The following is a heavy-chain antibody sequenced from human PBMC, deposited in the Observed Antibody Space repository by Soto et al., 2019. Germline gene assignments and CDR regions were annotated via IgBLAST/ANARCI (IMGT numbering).Heavy chain of an antibody. V-gene: IGHV3-30-3*01. CDR3: AREWRPHAFDI. CDR1: GFTFSSYA. CDR2: ISYDGSNK. D-gene: IGHD6-6*01. J-gene: IGHJ3*02. Sequence: QVQLVESGGGVVQPGRSLRLSCAASGFTFSSYAMHWVRQAPGKGLEWVAVISYDGSNKYYAHSVKGRFTISRDNSKNTLYLKMNSLRAEDTAVYYCAREWRPHAFDIWGQGTMVTVSS.